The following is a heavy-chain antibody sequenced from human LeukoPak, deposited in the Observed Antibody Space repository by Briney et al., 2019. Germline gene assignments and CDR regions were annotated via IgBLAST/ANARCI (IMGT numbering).Heavy chain of an antibody. CDR3: ARWVKNWFDP. J-gene: IGHJ5*02. CDR2: ISAYNGNR. CDR1: GYTFTSYG. Sequence: ASVKVSCKASGYTFTSYGISWVRQAPGQEREWMGWISAYNGNRNYAQKLQGRVTMTTDTSTSRAYMELRSLRSDDTAVYYCARWVKNWFDPWGQGTLVTVSS. D-gene: IGHD3-22*01. V-gene: IGHV1-18*01.